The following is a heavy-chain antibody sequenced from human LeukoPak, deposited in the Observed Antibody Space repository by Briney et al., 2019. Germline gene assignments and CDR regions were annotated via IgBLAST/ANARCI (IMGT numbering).Heavy chain of an antibody. Sequence: SVKVSCKTSGGTFTSYAITWVRQAPGQGLEWMGKIIPISGKTNYAQKFQGRVTFTADESTSTAYMELSSLRSEDTALYYCARKLRLGGNWFDPWGQGTLVTVSS. J-gene: IGHJ5*02. D-gene: IGHD1-26*01. CDR2: IIPISGKT. CDR3: ARKLRLGGNWFDP. V-gene: IGHV1-69*13. CDR1: GGTFTSYA.